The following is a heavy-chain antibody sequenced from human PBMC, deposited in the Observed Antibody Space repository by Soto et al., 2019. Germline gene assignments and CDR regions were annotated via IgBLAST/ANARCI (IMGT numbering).Heavy chain of an antibody. Sequence: EVQLLESGGGLVQPGGSLRLSCAASGLTFSAYGMSWVRQAPGKGLEWVSGISDSGDSTSYADSVKGRFTISRDNSKNTLSLQMNSLRAEDTAVYYCGKVGDRGGACYWDHWGQGTLVSVSS. J-gene: IGHJ4*02. CDR1: GLTFSAYG. CDR3: GKVGDRGGACYWDH. CDR2: ISDSGDST. D-gene: IGHD2-21*02. V-gene: IGHV3-23*01.